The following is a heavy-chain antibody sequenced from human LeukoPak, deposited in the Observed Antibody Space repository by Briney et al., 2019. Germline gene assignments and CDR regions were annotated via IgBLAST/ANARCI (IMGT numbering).Heavy chain of an antibody. CDR3: ARGNSGSYSFDY. CDR2: ISAYNGNT. CDR1: GYTFTDYY. D-gene: IGHD1-26*01. Sequence: ASVKVSCKASGYTFTDYYMHWVRQAPGQGLEWMGWISAYNGNTNYAQKLQGRVTMTTDTSTSTAYMELRSLRSDDTAVYYCARGNSGSYSFDYWGQGTLVTVSS. J-gene: IGHJ4*02. V-gene: IGHV1-18*04.